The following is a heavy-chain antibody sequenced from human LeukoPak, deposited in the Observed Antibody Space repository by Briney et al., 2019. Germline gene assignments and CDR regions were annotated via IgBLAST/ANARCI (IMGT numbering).Heavy chain of an antibody. CDR3: ARLEGRGAGADY. Sequence: SETLSLTCTVSGPSISHAYHFWSWIRQPPEKGLEFIAYIFHSGSTYYNASLRSRVTISIDTSKSQFSLRLSSVTAADTAVYYCARLEGRGAGADYWGQGALVTVCS. J-gene: IGHJ4*02. D-gene: IGHD1-26*01. CDR1: GPSISHAYHF. CDR2: IFHSGST. V-gene: IGHV4-30-4*01.